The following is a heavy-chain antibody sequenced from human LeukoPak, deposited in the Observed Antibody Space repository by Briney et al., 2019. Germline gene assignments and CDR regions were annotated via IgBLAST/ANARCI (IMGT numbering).Heavy chain of an antibody. CDR2: INPYSGAI. CDR1: GFTFTDEY. D-gene: IGHD2-2*01. V-gene: IGHV1-2*02. CDR3: ARDPKSQLLLDY. Sequence: ASVKVSCKSSGFTFTDEYFHWVRQAPGQGLEWMGWINPYSGAINFAQKFQGRVTPTRNTSISTAYIELSRLTSGDAGVYYCARDPKSQLLLDYWGQGTLVTVSS. J-gene: IGHJ4*02.